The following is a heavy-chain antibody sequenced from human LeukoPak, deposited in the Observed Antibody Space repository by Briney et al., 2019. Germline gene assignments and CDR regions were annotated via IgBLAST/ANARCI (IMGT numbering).Heavy chain of an antibody. CDR3: AREMSYYYDSSGIGSNYYYYGMDV. V-gene: IGHV3-11*01. CDR1: GFTFSDYY. Sequence: GGSLRLSCAASGFTFSDYYMSWIRQAPGKGLEWVSYISSSGSTIYYADSVKGRFTISRDNAKNSLYLQMNSLRAEDTAVYYCAREMSYYYDSSGIGSNYYYYGMDVWGQGTTVTVSS. D-gene: IGHD3-22*01. CDR2: ISSSGSTI. J-gene: IGHJ6*02.